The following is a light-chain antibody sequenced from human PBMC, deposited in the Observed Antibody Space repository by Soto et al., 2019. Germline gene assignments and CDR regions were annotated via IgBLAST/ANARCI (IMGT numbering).Light chain of an antibody. Sequence: EVVMTQSPATLSVSPGERVTLSSRAIQSVNDSLAWYQQKPGQAPRLLLYGASIRATGIPARFSGSGSATEFTLTISSLHSEDFAVYYCQQYNDSPLTFGGGTKVEI. V-gene: IGKV3-15*01. J-gene: IGKJ4*01. CDR3: QQYNDSPLT. CDR2: GAS. CDR1: QSVNDS.